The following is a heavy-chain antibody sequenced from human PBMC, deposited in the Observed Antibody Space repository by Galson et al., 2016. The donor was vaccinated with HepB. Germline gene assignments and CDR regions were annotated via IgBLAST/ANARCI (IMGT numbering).Heavy chain of an antibody. V-gene: IGHV3-9*01. CDR1: GFTFDDYA. J-gene: IGHJ4*02. D-gene: IGHD3/OR15-3a*01. CDR2: ISWNSGSI. Sequence: SLRLSCAASGFTFDDYAMHWVRQPPGKGLEWVSGISWNSGSIDYADSVKGRFTISRDDAKKVLFLQMNSLRPEDTAMYYCAKDMDHADFTFDYWGQGTLVTVS. CDR3: AKDMDHADFTFDY.